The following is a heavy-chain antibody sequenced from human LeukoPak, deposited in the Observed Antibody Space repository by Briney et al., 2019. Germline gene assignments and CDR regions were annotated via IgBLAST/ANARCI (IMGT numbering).Heavy chain of an antibody. CDR3: ARVTALVGGFDY. Sequence: PGGSLRLSCAASEFTFSYYWMTWVRQAPGQGLEWVANIKQDGSEKYYVDSVKGRFTISRDNAKNSLYLQMNSLRAEDTAVYYCARVTALVGGFDYWGQGTLVTVSS. CDR2: IKQDGSEK. CDR1: EFTFSYYW. V-gene: IGHV3-7*04. D-gene: IGHD5-18*01. J-gene: IGHJ4*02.